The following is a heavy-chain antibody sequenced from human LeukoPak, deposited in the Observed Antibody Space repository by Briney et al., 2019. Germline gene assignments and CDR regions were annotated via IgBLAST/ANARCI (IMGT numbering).Heavy chain of an antibody. Sequence: GGSLRLSCAASGFTFSSYSMNWVRQAPGKGLEWVSSISSSSSYIYYADSVKGRFTISRDNAKNSLYLQMTRLGAEDTAVYYCARDRYGSGSYHFDYWGQGTLVTVSS. CDR3: ARDRYGSGSYHFDY. CDR1: GFTFSSYS. D-gene: IGHD3-10*01. CDR2: ISSSSSYI. J-gene: IGHJ4*02. V-gene: IGHV3-21*01.